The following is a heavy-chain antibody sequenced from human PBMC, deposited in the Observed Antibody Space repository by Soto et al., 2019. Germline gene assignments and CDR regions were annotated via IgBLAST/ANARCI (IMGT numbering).Heavy chain of an antibody. CDR3: ARNHYCSSTSCYYGPYYYGMDV. J-gene: IGHJ6*02. Sequence: QVQLVQSGAEVKKPGASVKVSCKASGYTFTSYAMHWVRQAPGQRLEWMGCINAGNGNTKYSQKFQGRVTITRDTSASTAYMELSSLRSEDTAVYYCARNHYCSSTSCYYGPYYYGMDVWGQGTTVTVSS. V-gene: IGHV1-3*01. CDR1: GYTFTSYA. D-gene: IGHD2-2*01. CDR2: INAGNGNT.